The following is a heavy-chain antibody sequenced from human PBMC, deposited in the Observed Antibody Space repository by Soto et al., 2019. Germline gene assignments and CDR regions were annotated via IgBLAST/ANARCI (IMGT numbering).Heavy chain of an antibody. V-gene: IGHV1-69*12. CDR1: GGSFSTYA. CDR2: IIPIFGKA. D-gene: IGHD1-26*01. CDR3: AREKARVELGGTYYYIMDV. Sequence: QVQLVQSGTEVKKPGSSVKVSCKAPGGSFSTYAISWVRQAPGQGLEWMGGIIPIFGKADYGQKFQGRVTITADESTTTAYMELSNLRSEDTAMYYCAREKARVELGGTYYYIMDVWGQGTTVTVSS. J-gene: IGHJ6*02.